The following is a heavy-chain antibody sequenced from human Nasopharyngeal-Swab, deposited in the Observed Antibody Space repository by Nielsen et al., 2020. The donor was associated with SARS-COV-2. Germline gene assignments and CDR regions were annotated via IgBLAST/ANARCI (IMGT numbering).Heavy chain of an antibody. Sequence: GESLKISCAASGFTFSSYEMNWVRQAPGKGLEWVSYISSSGSTIYYADSVKGRFTISRDNSKNTLYLQMNSLRAEDTAVYYCAEAGGWQWSHNWFDPWGQGTLVTVSS. CDR3: AEAGGWQWSHNWFDP. J-gene: IGHJ5*02. D-gene: IGHD6-19*01. V-gene: IGHV3-48*03. CDR2: ISSSGSTI. CDR1: GFTFSSYE.